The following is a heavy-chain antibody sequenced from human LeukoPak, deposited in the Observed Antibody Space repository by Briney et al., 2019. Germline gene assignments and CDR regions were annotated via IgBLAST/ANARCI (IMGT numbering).Heavy chain of an antibody. Sequence: GGSLRLSCAASGFTFSVYSMNWVRQAPGKGLEWISYIGIDSGNTNYADSVKGRFTISGDKAKNSLYLQMNSLRVEDTALYYCARDYKYAFDNWGQGTLVTVSS. V-gene: IGHV3-48*01. CDR1: GFTFSVYS. CDR3: ARDYKYAFDN. J-gene: IGHJ4*02. D-gene: IGHD5-24*01. CDR2: IGIDSGNT.